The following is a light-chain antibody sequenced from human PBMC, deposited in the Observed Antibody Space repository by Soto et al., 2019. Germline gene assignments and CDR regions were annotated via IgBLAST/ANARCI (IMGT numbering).Light chain of an antibody. CDR1: QSVSSSY. CDR2: GAS. J-gene: IGKJ4*01. V-gene: IGKV3D-20*02. CDR3: QQRSNWPLT. Sequence: EIVLTQSPGTLSLSPGERATLSCRASQSVSSSYLAWYQQKPGQAPRLLIYGASSRATGIPDRFSGGGSGTDFTLTISRLEPEDFAVYYCQQRSNWPLTFGGGTKVEIK.